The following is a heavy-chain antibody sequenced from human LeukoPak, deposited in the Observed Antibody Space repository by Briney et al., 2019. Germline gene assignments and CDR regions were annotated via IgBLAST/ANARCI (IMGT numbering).Heavy chain of an antibody. CDR2: ISYDGSNE. Sequence: PGGSLRLSCAAPGFTFSSYVMHWVRQAPGKGLEWVAIISYDGSNEYYADSVKGRFTISRDNSKNPLYLQMNSLRAADTAVYYCARRSAAKDAFDFWGQGTMVTVSS. V-gene: IGHV3-30*04. D-gene: IGHD6-25*01. CDR3: ARRSAAKDAFDF. J-gene: IGHJ3*01. CDR1: GFTFSSYV.